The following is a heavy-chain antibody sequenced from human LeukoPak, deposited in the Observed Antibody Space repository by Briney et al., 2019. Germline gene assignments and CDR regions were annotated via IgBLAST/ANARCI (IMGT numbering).Heavy chain of an antibody. CDR1: GGTFSSYA. J-gene: IGHJ6*03. Sequence: GASVKVSCKASGGTFSSYAIRWVRQAAGQGLEWMGGIIPIFGTANYAQKFQGRVTITGNESTSTAHMVLSSLRSEDTAVYYCARLRYFDWGDYYYYYYMVVWGKGTTVTVSS. V-gene: IGHV1-69*13. CDR3: ARLRYFDWGDYYYYYYMVV. D-gene: IGHD3-9*01. CDR2: IIPIFGTA.